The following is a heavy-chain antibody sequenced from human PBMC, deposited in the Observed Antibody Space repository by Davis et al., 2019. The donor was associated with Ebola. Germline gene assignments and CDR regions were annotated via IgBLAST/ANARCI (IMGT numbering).Heavy chain of an antibody. J-gene: IGHJ4*02. Sequence: GESLKISCAASGFTFSDYYMSWIRQAPGKGPEWVSYISSNSTNKKYADSVKGRFTISRDNVKNSLYLQMNSLRAEDTAVYYCAREAYYYDSTGYYYDIPDLFDYWGQGTLVTVSS. CDR2: ISSNSTNK. CDR3: AREAYYYDSTGYYYDIPDLFDY. D-gene: IGHD3-22*01. V-gene: IGHV3-11*06. CDR1: GFTFSDYY.